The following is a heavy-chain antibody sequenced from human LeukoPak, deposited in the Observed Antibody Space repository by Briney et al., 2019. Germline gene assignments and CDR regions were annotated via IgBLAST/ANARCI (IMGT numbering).Heavy chain of an antibody. CDR2: ISDSGGRT. Sequence: PGGSLRLSCAASGFXFSIYAISWVRQAPGKGQEWVSVISDSGGRTYYTDSVRGRFTISRDNSKNTVYLLMNSLRADDTAVYYCARDGNPYCSGGNCFLDHWGQGTLVTVSS. J-gene: IGHJ4*02. CDR1: GFXFSIYA. V-gene: IGHV3-23*01. CDR3: ARDGNPYCSGGNCFLDH. D-gene: IGHD2-15*01.